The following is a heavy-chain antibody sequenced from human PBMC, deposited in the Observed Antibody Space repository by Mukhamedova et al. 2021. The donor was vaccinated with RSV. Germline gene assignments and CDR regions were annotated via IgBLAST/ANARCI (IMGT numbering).Heavy chain of an antibody. J-gene: IGHJ4*02. CDR2: VSADGGDT. D-gene: IGHD3-10*01. Sequence: AVSADGGDTYYAASVKGRFTISRDYSKNTVYLQMNSLTAEDTAVYYCAKHGVQPDYWGQG. CDR3: AKHGVQPDY. V-gene: IGHV3-23*01.